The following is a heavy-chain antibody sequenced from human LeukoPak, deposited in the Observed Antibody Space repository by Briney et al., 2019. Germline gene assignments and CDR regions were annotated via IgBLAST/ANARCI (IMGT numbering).Heavy chain of an antibody. CDR1: GGSISSSSYY. Sequence: SETLSLTCTVSGGSISSSSYYWGWIRQPPGKGLEWIGSIYYSGSTYYNPSLKSRVTISVDTSKNQFSLKLSSVTAADTAVYHCARTLTRSRAFDIWGQGTMVTVSS. V-gene: IGHV4-39*01. D-gene: IGHD3-16*01. CDR2: IYYSGST. CDR3: ARTLTRSRAFDI. J-gene: IGHJ3*02.